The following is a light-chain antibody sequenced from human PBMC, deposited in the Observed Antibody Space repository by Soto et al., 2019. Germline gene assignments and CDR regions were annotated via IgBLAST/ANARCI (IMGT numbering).Light chain of an antibody. CDR3: RSYTSSSTLV. J-gene: IGLJ7*01. Sequence: QSALTQPASVSGSPGQSITISCTGTSSDVGGYNYVSWYQQHPGKAPKLMIYEVNNRPSGVSNRFSGSKSGNTASLTISGLQAEDEADYYSRSYTSSSTLVFGGGTQLTVL. CDR1: SSDVGGYNY. V-gene: IGLV2-14*01. CDR2: EVN.